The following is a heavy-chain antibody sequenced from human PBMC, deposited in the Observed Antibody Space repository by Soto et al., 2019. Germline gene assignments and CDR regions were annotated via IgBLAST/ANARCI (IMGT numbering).Heavy chain of an antibody. CDR3: AKDLGYSYRPLIYYYHGMDV. V-gene: IGHV3-30*18. D-gene: IGHD5-18*01. J-gene: IGHJ6*02. Sequence: QVQLVESGGGVVQPGRSLRLSCAASGFTFSSYGMHWVRQAPGKGLEWVAVISYDGSNKYYADSVKGRFTISRDNSKNTLYLQMNSLRAEDTAVYYCAKDLGYSYRPLIYYYHGMDVWGQGTTVTVSS. CDR2: ISYDGSNK. CDR1: GFTFSSYG.